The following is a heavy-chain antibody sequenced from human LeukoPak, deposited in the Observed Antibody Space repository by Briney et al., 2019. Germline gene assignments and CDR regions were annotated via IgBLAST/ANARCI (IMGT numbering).Heavy chain of an antibody. J-gene: IGHJ5*02. CDR3: AAQRGASLHDFWSTRLFDP. CDR2: IVLGAGNT. D-gene: IGHD3-3*01. V-gene: IGHV1-58*02. Sequence: SVKVSCKXSGFTFPNSAMQWVRQARGQRLEWIGWIVLGAGNTVYSHKFHDRVTITRDVSTNTAYMELDSLGSEDTAVYYCAAQRGASLHDFWSTRLFDPWGQGTLVTVSS. CDR1: GFTFPNSA.